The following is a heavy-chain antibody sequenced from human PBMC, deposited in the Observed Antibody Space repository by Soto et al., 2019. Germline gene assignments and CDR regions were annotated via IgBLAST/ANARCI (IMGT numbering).Heavy chain of an antibody. D-gene: IGHD6-13*01. Sequence: QVQLQQWGAGLLKPSETLSLTCAVYGGSFSGYYWSWIRQPPGKGLEWIGEINHSGSTNYNPSLKSRVTISVDTSKNQFSLKLSSVTAADTAVYSCARGSAAAATDYFDYWGQGTLVTVSS. CDR2: INHSGST. CDR3: ARGSAAAATDYFDY. V-gene: IGHV4-34*01. J-gene: IGHJ4*02. CDR1: GGSFSGYY.